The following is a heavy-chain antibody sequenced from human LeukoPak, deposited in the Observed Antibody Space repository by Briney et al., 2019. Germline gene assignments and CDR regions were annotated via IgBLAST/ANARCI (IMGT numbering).Heavy chain of an antibody. Sequence: GGSLRLACAASGFNFRDYTMHWVRQVPGKGLEWISAISGSGGTTYYADSVKGRFTISRDNSENTLYLQMNSLRAEDTAVYYCAKRDRTVTHAFDIWGQGTMVTVSS. CDR1: GFNFRDYT. J-gene: IGHJ3*02. V-gene: IGHV3-23*01. D-gene: IGHD4-17*01. CDR3: AKRDRTVTHAFDI. CDR2: ISGSGGTT.